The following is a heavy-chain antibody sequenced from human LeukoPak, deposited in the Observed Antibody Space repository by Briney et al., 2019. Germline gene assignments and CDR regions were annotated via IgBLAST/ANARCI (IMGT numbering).Heavy chain of an antibody. CDR3: ARLRALSYYDSSGDFYYFEY. J-gene: IGHJ4*02. V-gene: IGHV4-59*01. Sequence: KPSETLSLTCTVSGGSINRYYWSWIRQPPGKGLGWIGFIYYSGITNYNPSLKSRVTISVDMSKNQFSLKLTSVTAADTAVYYCARLRALSYYDSSGDFYYFEYWGQGAMVTVSS. CDR1: GGSINRYY. D-gene: IGHD3-22*01. CDR2: IYYSGIT.